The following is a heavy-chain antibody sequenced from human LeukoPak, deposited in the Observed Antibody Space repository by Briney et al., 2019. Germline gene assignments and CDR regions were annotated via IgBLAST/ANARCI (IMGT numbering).Heavy chain of an antibody. CDR1: GDSISNHSW. J-gene: IGHJ6*02. CDR2: IYHTGTA. D-gene: IGHD3-10*01. V-gene: IGHV4-4*02. Sequence: SGTLSLTCAVSGDSISNHSWWNWVRQSPGKGLEWIGEIYHTGTAHYNPSLKSRVSMSVDKSMDQFSLKLSSVTAADTAVYYCARDPGPLLWFGELHPSYGMDVWGQGTTVTVSS. CDR3: ARDPGPLLWFGELHPSYGMDV.